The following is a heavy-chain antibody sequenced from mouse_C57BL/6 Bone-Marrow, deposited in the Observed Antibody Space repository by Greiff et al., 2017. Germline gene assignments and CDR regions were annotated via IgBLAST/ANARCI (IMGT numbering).Heavy chain of an antibody. CDR1: GYTFTSYW. J-gene: IGHJ2*01. CDR2: IDPNSGGT. Sequence: VQLQQSGAELVKPGASVKLSCKASGYTFTSYWMHWVKQRPGRGLEWIGRIDPNSGGTKYNEKFKSKATLTVDKPSSTAYMQLSSLTSEDSAVYYCATRSSKITTVVDYWGQGTTLTVSS. D-gene: IGHD1-1*01. V-gene: IGHV1-72*01. CDR3: ATRSSKITTVVDY.